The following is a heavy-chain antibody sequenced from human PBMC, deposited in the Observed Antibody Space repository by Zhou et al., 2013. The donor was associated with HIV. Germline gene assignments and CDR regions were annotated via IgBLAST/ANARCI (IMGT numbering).Heavy chain of an antibody. CDR1: GGTFSSYA. J-gene: IGHJ5*02. CDR2: IIPIFGTA. D-gene: IGHD7-27*01. Sequence: QVQLVQSGAEVKKPGSSVKVSCKASGGTFSSYAISWVRQAPGQGLEWMGGIIPIFGTANYAQKFQGRVTITTDESTSTAYMELSSLRSEDTAVYYCARELADWGSHWFDPLGARGTLVTGLL. V-gene: IGHV1-69*05. CDR3: ARELADWGSHWFDP.